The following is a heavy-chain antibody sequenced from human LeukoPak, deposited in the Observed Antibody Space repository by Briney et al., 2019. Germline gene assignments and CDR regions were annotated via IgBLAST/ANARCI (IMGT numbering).Heavy chain of an antibody. Sequence: PGGSLRLSCAASGVTFSSYAMSWVRQAPGKGLEWVSAISGSGGSTYYADSVKGRFTISRDNSKNTLFLQMNSLRAEDTAVYYCAKDQRQVTYNWNRDYWGQGTLVTVSS. CDR2: ISGSGGST. CDR3: AKDQRQVTYNWNRDY. CDR1: GVTFSSYA. D-gene: IGHD1-20*01. J-gene: IGHJ4*02. V-gene: IGHV3-23*01.